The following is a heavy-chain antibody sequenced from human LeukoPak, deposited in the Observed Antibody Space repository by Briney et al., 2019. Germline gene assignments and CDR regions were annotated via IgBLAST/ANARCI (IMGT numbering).Heavy chain of an antibody. V-gene: IGHV3-30*02. Sequence: PGGSLRLSCAASGFTFSSYGMHWVRQAPGKGLEWVAFIRHDGSNKYYADSVKGRFTISRDNSKNTLYLQMNSLRAEDTAVYYCAKKVGSSGSYYSDYYYYMDVWGKGTTVTVSS. CDR2: IRHDGSNK. D-gene: IGHD1-26*01. J-gene: IGHJ6*03. CDR3: AKKVGSSGSYYSDYYYYMDV. CDR1: GFTFSSYG.